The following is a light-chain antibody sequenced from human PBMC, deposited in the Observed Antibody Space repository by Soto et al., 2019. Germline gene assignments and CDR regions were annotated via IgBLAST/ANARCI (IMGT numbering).Light chain of an antibody. J-gene: IGKJ2*01. CDR1: ESVSTY. V-gene: IGKV3-11*01. CDR2: DAS. Sequence: EIVLTQSPATLSLSPGERATLSCRASESVSTYLAWYQQKPGQSPRLLIYDASNRATGIPARFSGSGSGTDFTLTISSLEPEDFAVYYCQQRNNWPLYTFGQGTKLEIK. CDR3: QQRNNWPLYT.